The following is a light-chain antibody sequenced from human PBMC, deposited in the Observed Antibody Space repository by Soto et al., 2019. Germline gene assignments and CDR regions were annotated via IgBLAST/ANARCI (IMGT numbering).Light chain of an antibody. Sequence: EIVLTQSPATLSLSPGERATLSCRASQSVNSNYLAWYQQQPGQAPRLLIYGASSRATGFPDRFSGSGSGTDFTLTISRLEPEDFAVYYCQQYGASPLTFGGGTKVDIK. V-gene: IGKV3-20*01. J-gene: IGKJ4*01. CDR1: QSVNSNY. CDR3: QQYGASPLT. CDR2: GAS.